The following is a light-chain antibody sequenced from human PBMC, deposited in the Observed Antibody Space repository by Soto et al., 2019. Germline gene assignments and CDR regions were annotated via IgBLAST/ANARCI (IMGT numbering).Light chain of an antibody. V-gene: IGKV3-20*01. CDR1: QSVSSNY. Sequence: EIVLTQSPGTLSLSPGERATLSCRASQSVSSNYVAWYRQRPGQAPRLLIYGASNRATGISDRFSGSGSGTDFTLTISRLEPEDFAVYYCQDYGSSRTFGQGTKVDNK. CDR2: GAS. CDR3: QDYGSSRT. J-gene: IGKJ1*01.